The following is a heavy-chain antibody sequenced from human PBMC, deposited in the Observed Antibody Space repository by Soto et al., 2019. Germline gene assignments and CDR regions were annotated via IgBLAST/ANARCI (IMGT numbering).Heavy chain of an antibody. V-gene: IGHV3-9*01. CDR1: GFTFEDYA. D-gene: IGHD3-22*01. CDR2: ISWNSGNI. CDR3: TTGTGTAYSYDSSGYDAFDI. Sequence: GGSLRLSCAASGFTFEDYAMHWVRQVLGKGLEWVSSISWNSGNIGYADSVKGRFTTSRDNAKNSLYLHMNSLRPEDTALYYSTTGTGTAYSYDSSGYDAFDIWGQGTMV. J-gene: IGHJ3*02.